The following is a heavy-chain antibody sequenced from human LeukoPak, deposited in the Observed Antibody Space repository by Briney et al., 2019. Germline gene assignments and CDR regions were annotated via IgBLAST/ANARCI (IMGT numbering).Heavy chain of an antibody. Sequence: PSETLSLTCTVSGGSISSYYWSWIRQPAGKGLEWIGHIFTSGRTNNNPSLKSRVSMSVATSKNQFSLKLSSVTAADTAVYYCSRIAVAGFDYWGQGTLVTVSS. CDR1: GGSISSYY. D-gene: IGHD6-19*01. CDR2: IFTSGRT. CDR3: SRIAVAGFDY. J-gene: IGHJ4*02. V-gene: IGHV4-4*07.